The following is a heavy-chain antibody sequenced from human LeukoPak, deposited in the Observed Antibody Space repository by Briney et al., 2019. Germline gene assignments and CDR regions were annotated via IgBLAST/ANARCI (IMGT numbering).Heavy chain of an antibody. Sequence: PGGSLRLSCAASGFTFSSYGMHWVRQAPGKGLEWVAVIWYDGSNKYYADSVKGRFTISRDNSKNTLYLQMNSLRAEDTAVYYCANTVQYYDIFYWGQGTLVTVSS. V-gene: IGHV3-33*06. D-gene: IGHD3-9*01. CDR1: GFTFSSYG. J-gene: IGHJ4*02. CDR2: IWYDGSNK. CDR3: ANTVQYYDIFY.